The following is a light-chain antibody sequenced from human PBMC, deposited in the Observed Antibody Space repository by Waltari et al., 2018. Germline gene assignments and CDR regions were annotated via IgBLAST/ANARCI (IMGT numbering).Light chain of an antibody. Sequence: DIQMTQSPSSLSASIGDRVTITCQASQNIVNYLNWYQQAPGKAPRLLIYDASNLATVVPSRFSGGGSGTDFSLTITSLHPEDFATYFCQQYENLPYTFGQGTKLQIK. V-gene: IGKV1-33*01. CDR1: QNIVNY. J-gene: IGKJ2*01. CDR3: QQYENLPYT. CDR2: DAS.